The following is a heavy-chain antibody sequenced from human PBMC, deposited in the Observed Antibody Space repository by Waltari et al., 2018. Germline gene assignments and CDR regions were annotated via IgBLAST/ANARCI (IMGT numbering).Heavy chain of an antibody. CDR2: ISSSSSTI. D-gene: IGHD5-18*01. CDR3: ASGYTYGFDY. CDR1: RFRCRSYS. J-gene: IGHJ4*02. Sequence: EAQLVESGGGLVQPGGSLRLSCAASRFRCRSYSMNWVRQAPGKGLEWVSYISSSSSTIYYADSVKGRFTISRDNAKNSLYLQMNSLRDEDTAVYYCASGYTYGFDYWGQGTLVTVSS. V-gene: IGHV3-48*02.